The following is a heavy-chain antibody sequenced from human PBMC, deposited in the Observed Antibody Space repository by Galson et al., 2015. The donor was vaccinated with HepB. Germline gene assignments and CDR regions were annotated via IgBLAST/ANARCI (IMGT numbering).Heavy chain of an antibody. CDR2: IYDSGST. J-gene: IGHJ3*01. CDR3: ARVARILRSYYFSL. Sequence: ETLSLTCTVSGVSIISDYWTWIRQPPGKRLEWIGYIYDSGSTNYNPSLRSRVTLLVDTSKNQFSLKLKSVTAADTAVYYCARVARILRSYYFSLWGQGTMVTVST. CDR1: GVSIISDY. D-gene: IGHD3-10*01. V-gene: IGHV4-59*01.